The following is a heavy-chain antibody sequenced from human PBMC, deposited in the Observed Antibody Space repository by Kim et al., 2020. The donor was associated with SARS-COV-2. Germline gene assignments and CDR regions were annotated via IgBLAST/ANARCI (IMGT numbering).Heavy chain of an antibody. V-gene: IGHV3-23*01. CDR2: ISGSGGST. D-gene: IGHD3-22*01. CDR1: GFTFSSYA. CDR3: AKGKEYYYDSRGFDY. J-gene: IGHJ4*02. Sequence: GGSLRLSCAASGFTFSSYAMSWVRQAPGKGLEWVSAISGSGGSTYYADSVKGRFTISRDNSKNTLYLQMNSLRAEDTAVYYCAKGKEYYYDSRGFDYWGQGTLVTVSS.